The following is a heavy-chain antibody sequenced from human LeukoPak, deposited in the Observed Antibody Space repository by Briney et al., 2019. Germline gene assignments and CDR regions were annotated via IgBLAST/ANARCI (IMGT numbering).Heavy chain of an antibody. CDR3: AVDYCGGDCYSGGY. Sequence: GASVKVSCKVSGYTFTSYDINWVRQATGQGLEWMGWMNPNSGNTGYAQKFQGRVTMTRNTSISTAYMELSSLRSEDTAVYYCAVDYCGGDCYSGGYWGQGTLVTVSS. J-gene: IGHJ4*02. D-gene: IGHD2-21*01. CDR1: GYTFTSYD. V-gene: IGHV1-8*01. CDR2: MNPNSGNT.